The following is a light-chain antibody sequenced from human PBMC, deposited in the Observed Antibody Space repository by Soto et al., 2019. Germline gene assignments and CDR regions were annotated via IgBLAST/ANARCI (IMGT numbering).Light chain of an antibody. V-gene: IGKV1-9*01. CDR3: QQSGSSPRT. CDR2: AAS. Sequence: DIQLTQSPSFLSASVGDRVTITCRASQAISSYLDWYQQKPGKGPKLLIHAASTLQSGVPLSFSGSGSGTEFTLRVSSLQPEDFAVYYCQQSGSSPRTFGGGTKVEI. J-gene: IGKJ4*02. CDR1: QAISSY.